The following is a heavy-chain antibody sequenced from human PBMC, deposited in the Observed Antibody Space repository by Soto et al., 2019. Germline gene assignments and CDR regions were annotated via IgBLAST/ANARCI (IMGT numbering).Heavy chain of an antibody. CDR3: SRKYLVLAATYGYGMDG. D-gene: IGHD2-15*01. CDR2: IWHDGSNK. Sequence: PGGSLRLSCAASGFTFRSYGMHWLRQALGKGLEWVAVIWHDGSNKYYADSVKGRFTISRDNSKYTLYLQMNSLRAEDTAVYYCSRKYLVLAATYGYGMDGGGQGATVTLAS. CDR1: GFTFRSYG. J-gene: IGHJ6*02. V-gene: IGHV3-33*01.